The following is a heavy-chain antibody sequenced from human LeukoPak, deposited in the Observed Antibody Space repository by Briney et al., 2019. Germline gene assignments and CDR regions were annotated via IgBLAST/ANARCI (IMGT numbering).Heavy chain of an antibody. CDR3: ARDGEYYYDSSGYYLDY. Sequence: ASVKVSCKASGYTFTSYDINWVRQATGQGLEWMGWMNPNSGNTGYAQKFQGRVTMTRNTSISTAYMELSSLRSDDTAVYYCARDGEYYYDSSGYYLDYWGQGTLVTVSS. CDR2: MNPNSGNT. D-gene: IGHD3-22*01. CDR1: GYTFTSYD. J-gene: IGHJ4*02. V-gene: IGHV1-8*01.